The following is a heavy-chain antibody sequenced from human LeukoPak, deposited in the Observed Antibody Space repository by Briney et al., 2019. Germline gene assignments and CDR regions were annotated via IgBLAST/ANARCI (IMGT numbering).Heavy chain of an antibody. CDR3: ARGLGKLEERGEDAFDI. V-gene: IGHV6-1*01. D-gene: IGHD1-1*01. J-gene: IGHJ3*02. CDR1: GDSVSSNSAA. CDR2: TYYRSKWYN. Sequence: SQTLSLTCAISGDSVSSNSAAWNWIRQSPSRGLEWLGRTYYRSKWYNDYAVSVKSRITINPDTSKNQFSLQLNSVTPEDTAVYYCARGLGKLEERGEDAFDIWGQGTMVTVSS.